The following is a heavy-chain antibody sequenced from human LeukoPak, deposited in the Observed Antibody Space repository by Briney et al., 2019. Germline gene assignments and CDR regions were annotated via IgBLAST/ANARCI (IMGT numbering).Heavy chain of an antibody. J-gene: IGHJ4*02. CDR2: IYYSGST. V-gene: IGHV4-59*08. CDR3: ASGIRHYYFDY. Sequence: SETLSLTCTVSGGSVNSYYWSWIRQPPGKGLEWLGYIYYSGSTYYNPSLKSRVTISVDTSKNQFSLKLSSVTAEDTAVYYCASGIRHYYFDYWGQGTLVTVSS. CDR1: GGSVNSYY.